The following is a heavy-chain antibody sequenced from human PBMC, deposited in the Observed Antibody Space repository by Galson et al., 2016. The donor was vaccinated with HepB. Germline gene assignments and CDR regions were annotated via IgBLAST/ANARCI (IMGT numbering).Heavy chain of an antibody. CDR3: ARGGYASIPV. Sequence: CAISGDSVSSNTATWNWIRQSPSRGLEWLGRTFYRSDWHYDYAVSVKGRITINPDTSKNQFSLQLNSVTPEDTALYYCARGGYASIPVWGLGTLVTVSS. V-gene: IGHV6-1*01. J-gene: IGHJ4*02. CDR1: GDSVSSNTAT. CDR2: TFYRSDWHY. D-gene: IGHD3-3*02.